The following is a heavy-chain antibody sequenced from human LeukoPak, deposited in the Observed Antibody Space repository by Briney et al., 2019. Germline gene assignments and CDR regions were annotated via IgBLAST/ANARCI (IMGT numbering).Heavy chain of an antibody. CDR2: ISGSGGSI. D-gene: IGHD3-16*01. Sequence: GGSLRLSCAASGFTFSSYATSWVRQAPGKGLEWVSGISGSGGSIYYADSVKGRFTISRDNSKNTLYLQMNSLRAEDTAVYYCARDSGLFEITRYYMDVWGKGTTVTVSS. J-gene: IGHJ6*03. CDR3: ARDSGLFEITRYYMDV. CDR1: GFTFSSYA. V-gene: IGHV3-23*01.